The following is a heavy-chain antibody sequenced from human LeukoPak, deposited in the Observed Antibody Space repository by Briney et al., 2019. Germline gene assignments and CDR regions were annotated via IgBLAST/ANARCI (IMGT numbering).Heavy chain of an antibody. CDR2: IYSGGST. CDR3: ARDHYGSGSFSYY. Sequence: GGSLRLSCAASGFTVSSTYMSWVRQAPGKGLEWVSIIYSGGSTYYADSVKGRFTISRDNSKNTLYLQMNSLRVEDTAVYYCARDHYGSGSFSYYWGQGTLVTVSS. CDR1: GFTVSSTY. V-gene: IGHV3-53*05. D-gene: IGHD3-10*01. J-gene: IGHJ4*02.